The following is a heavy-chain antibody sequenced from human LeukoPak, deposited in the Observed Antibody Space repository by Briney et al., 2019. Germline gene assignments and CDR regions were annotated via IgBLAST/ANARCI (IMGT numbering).Heavy chain of an antibody. D-gene: IGHD4-17*01. Sequence: GASVKVSCKASGYTFTSYDITWVRQATGQGLEWMGWMNPNNGNTGYAQRFQGRVTLTRDTSISTAYMELSSLRSEDTAVYYCARVQGTYGDYVRYYYYYGMDVWGQGTTVTVSS. CDR1: GYTFTSYD. J-gene: IGHJ6*02. CDR3: ARVQGTYGDYVRYYYYYGMDV. CDR2: MNPNNGNT. V-gene: IGHV1-8*01.